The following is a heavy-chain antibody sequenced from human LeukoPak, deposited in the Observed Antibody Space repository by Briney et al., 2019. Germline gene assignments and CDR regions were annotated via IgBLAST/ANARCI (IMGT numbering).Heavy chain of an antibody. CDR1: GGSFSSGSYY. D-gene: IGHD5-24*01. CDR3: ARDSDGYNFSYFDY. J-gene: IGHJ4*02. Sequence: SETLSLTCTVSGGSFSSGSYYWSWIRQPPGKGLEWIGYIYYSGSTNYNPSLKSRVTISVDTSKNQFSLKLSSVTAADTAVYYCARDSDGYNFSYFDYWGQGTLVTVSS. CDR2: IYYSGST. V-gene: IGHV4-61*01.